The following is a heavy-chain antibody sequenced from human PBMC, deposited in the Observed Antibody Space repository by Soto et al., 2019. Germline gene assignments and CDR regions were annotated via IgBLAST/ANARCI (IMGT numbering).Heavy chain of an antibody. CDR3: ARAPKLELQNYYYYGIDV. CDR1: GGSISSGDYY. Sequence: SETLSLTCTVSGGSISSGDYYWSWIRQPPGKGLEWIGYIYYSGSTYYNPSLKSRVTISVDTSKTQFSLKLSSVTAADTAVYYWARAPKLELQNYYYYGIDVWGQGTTVTVSS. V-gene: IGHV4-30-4*01. D-gene: IGHD1-7*01. CDR2: IYYSGST. J-gene: IGHJ6*02.